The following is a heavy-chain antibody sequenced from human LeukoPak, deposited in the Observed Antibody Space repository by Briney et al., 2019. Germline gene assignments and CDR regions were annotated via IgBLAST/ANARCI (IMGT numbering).Heavy chain of an antibody. CDR1: RDTVTVYY. V-gene: IGHV1-2*02. CDR3: ASWGTVGAPDFDI. Sequence: ATLSVSRMASRDTVTVYYMHWVRQSPGPGLEWMGWINPNSGGTNYAQKIQGRVTMTRDSTISTAYMGPSRLRSHATAVYYCASWGTVGAPDFDIWGQGTMVTVSS. J-gene: IGHJ3*02. D-gene: IGHD1-26*01. CDR2: INPNSGGT.